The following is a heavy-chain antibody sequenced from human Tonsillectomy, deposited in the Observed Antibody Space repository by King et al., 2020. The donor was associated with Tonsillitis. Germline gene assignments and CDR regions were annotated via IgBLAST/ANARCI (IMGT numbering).Heavy chain of an antibody. CDR2: IRSKANSYAT. CDR1: GFTFSGSA. Sequence: VQLVESGGGLVQPGGSLKLSCAASGFTFSGSAMHWVRQASGKGLEWVGRIRSKANSYATAYAASVKGRFTISRDDSKNTAYLQMNSLKTEDTAVYYCTSLAPPRGYWGQGTLVTVSS. J-gene: IGHJ4*02. V-gene: IGHV3-73*01. CDR3: TSLAPPRGY. D-gene: IGHD3-10*01.